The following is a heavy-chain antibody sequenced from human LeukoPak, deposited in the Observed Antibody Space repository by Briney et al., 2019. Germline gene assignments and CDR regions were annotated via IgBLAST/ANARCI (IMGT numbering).Heavy chain of an antibody. CDR3: ARDSSNYGMDV. CDR2: INPSSGGT. J-gene: IGHJ6*02. CDR1: GYTFTGYY. Sequence: ASVKVSCKASGYTFTGYYMHWVRQAPGQGLEWMGWINPSSGGTNYAQKFQGWVTMTRDTSISTAYMELSRLRSDDTAVYYCARDSSNYGMDVWGQGTTVTVSS. V-gene: IGHV1-2*04.